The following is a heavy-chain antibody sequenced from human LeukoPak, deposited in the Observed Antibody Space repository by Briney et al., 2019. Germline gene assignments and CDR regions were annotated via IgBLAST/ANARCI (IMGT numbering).Heavy chain of an antibody. CDR3: ARRTTTGVLLWFGDYFGY. Sequence: PGGSLRLSCAASGFTFSSYGMHWVRQAPGKGLEWVAFIRYDGSNKYYADSVKGRFTISRDNSKNTLYLQMNSLRAEDTAVYYCARRTTTGVLLWFGDYFGYWGQGTLVTVSS. CDR2: IRYDGSNK. J-gene: IGHJ4*02. CDR1: GFTFSSYG. D-gene: IGHD3-10*01. V-gene: IGHV3-30*02.